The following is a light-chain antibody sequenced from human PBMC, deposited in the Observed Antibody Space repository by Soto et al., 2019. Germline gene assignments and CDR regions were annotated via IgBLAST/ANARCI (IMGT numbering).Light chain of an antibody. CDR1: QSVSSSY. CDR2: GAS. Sequence: EILLTQSPGTLSLSPWERATLCCRASQSVSSSYLAWYQQKPGQAPRLLIYGASSRATGIPDRFSGSGSGTDFTLTISRLEPEDFAVYYCQQYGSSPRTFGQGTKV. V-gene: IGKV3-20*01. CDR3: QQYGSSPRT. J-gene: IGKJ1*01.